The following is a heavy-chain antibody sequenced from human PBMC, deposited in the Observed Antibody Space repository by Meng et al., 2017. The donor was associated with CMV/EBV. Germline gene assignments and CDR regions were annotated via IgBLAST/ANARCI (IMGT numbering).Heavy chain of an antibody. V-gene: IGHV1-69*05. D-gene: IGHD4-11*01. Sequence: SVKVSCKASGGTFSSYAISWVRQAPGQGLEWMGGIIPIFGTANYAQKFQGRVTITTDESTSTAYMELSSLRSEDTAVYYCARSGPQYSYSNRPGYYYYYGMDVWGQGTTVTV. CDR1: GGTFSSYA. CDR3: ARSGPQYSYSNRPGYYYYYGMDV. CDR2: IIPIFGTA. J-gene: IGHJ6*02.